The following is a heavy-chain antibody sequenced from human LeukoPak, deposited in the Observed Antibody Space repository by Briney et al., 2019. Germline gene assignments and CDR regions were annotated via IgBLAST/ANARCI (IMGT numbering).Heavy chain of an antibody. CDR3: ARDFQYCSSTSCYMAFDP. CDR2: INPNSGGT. Sequence: ASVRVSCKASGGTFSSYAISWVRQAPGQGLEWMGWINPNSGGTNYAQKFQGRVTMTRDTSISTAYMELSRLRSDDTAVYYCARDFQYCSSTSCYMAFDPWGQGTLVTVSS. J-gene: IGHJ5*02. V-gene: IGHV1-2*02. CDR1: GGTFSSYA. D-gene: IGHD2-2*02.